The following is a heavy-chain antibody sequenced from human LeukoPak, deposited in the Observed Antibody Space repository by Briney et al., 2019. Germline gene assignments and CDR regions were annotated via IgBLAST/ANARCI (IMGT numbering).Heavy chain of an antibody. CDR3: ASVRGRGFDY. Sequence: SETLSLTCAVYGGSFSGYYWSWIRRPPGKGLEWIGEINHSGSTNYNPSLKSRVTISVDTSKNQFSLKLSSVTAADTAVYYCASVRGRGFDYWGQGTLVTVSS. D-gene: IGHD3-10*01. CDR1: GGSFSGYY. J-gene: IGHJ4*02. V-gene: IGHV4-34*01. CDR2: INHSGST.